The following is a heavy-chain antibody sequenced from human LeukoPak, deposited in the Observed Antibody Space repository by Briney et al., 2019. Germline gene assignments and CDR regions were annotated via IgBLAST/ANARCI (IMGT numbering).Heavy chain of an antibody. CDR3: ARGVRNPCSGGSCYSDWFDP. CDR2: ISYDGSNK. D-gene: IGHD2-15*01. CDR1: GFTFSSYG. J-gene: IGHJ5*02. Sequence: GGSLRLSCAASGFTFSSYGMHWVRQAPGKGLEWVAVISYDGSNKYYADSVKGRFTISRDNSKNTLYLQMSSLRSEDTAVYYCARGVRNPCSGGSCYSDWFDPWGQGTLVTVSS. V-gene: IGHV3-30*03.